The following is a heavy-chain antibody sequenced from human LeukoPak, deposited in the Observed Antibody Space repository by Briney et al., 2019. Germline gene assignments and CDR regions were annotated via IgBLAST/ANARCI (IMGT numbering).Heavy chain of an antibody. D-gene: IGHD1-26*01. Sequence: PGGSLRLSCAASGFTFSSYTMNWVRQAPGKGLECVSSISITSDYIYYPDSMKGRFTISRDNAKNSLYLQMNSLRAEDTAVYYCARARSSGSHRVVNAFDVWGQGTMVTVSS. CDR3: ARARSSGSHRVVNAFDV. CDR2: ISITSDYI. V-gene: IGHV3-21*01. J-gene: IGHJ3*01. CDR1: GFTFSSYT.